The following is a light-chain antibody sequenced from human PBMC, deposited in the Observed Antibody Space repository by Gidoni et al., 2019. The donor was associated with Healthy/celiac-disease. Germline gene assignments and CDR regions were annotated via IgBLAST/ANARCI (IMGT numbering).Light chain of an antibody. CDR3: QQYYSYPLT. CDR2: AAS. CDR1: QGISSY. V-gene: IGKV1-8*01. J-gene: IGKJ5*01. Sequence: AIRMTQSPSSFSASTGDRVTITCRASQGISSYLAWYQQKPGKAPKLLIYAASTLQSGVPSRFSGSGSGTDVTLTISCLQSEDFATYYCQQYYSYPLTFGQXTRLEIK.